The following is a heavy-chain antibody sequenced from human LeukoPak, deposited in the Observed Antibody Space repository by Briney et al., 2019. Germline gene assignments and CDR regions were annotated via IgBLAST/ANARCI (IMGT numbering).Heavy chain of an antibody. CDR1: GYIFSDYY. Sequence: ASVKVSCKASGYIFSDYYMHWVRQAPGQGLEWMGWINPNSGVTTYAQNFKGRVTMTRDTSISTAYMELNRLKSDDTALYYCARDLRLDDAFDIWGQGTLVTVSS. J-gene: IGHJ3*02. CDR3: ARDLRLDDAFDI. CDR2: INPNSGVT. D-gene: IGHD3-16*01. V-gene: IGHV1-2*02.